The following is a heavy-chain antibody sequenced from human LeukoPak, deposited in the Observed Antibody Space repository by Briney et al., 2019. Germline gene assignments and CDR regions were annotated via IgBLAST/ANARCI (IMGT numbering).Heavy chain of an antibody. J-gene: IGHJ3*02. D-gene: IGHD2-2*01. V-gene: IGHV4-34*01. CDR2: INHSGST. CDR3: ARTIVVVPAATRAFDI. Sequence: PSETLSLTCAVYGGSFSGYYWGWIRQPPGKGLEWIGEINHSGSTNYNPSLKSRVTISVDTSKNQFSLKLSSVTAADTAAYYCARTIVVVPAATRAFDIWGQGTMVTVSS. CDR1: GGSFSGYY.